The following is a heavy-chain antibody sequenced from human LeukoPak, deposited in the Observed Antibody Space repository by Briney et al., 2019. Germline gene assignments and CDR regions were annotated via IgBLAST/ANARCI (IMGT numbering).Heavy chain of an antibody. Sequence: SETLSLTCTVSGGSISSPSYYWGWIRQPPGKGLEWIGSVYYSGSTYYNPSLKSRVTISVDTSKNQFSVKLSSVTAADTAVYYCARQTGSGLFTLPGGQGTLVTVSS. J-gene: IGHJ4*02. CDR1: GGSISSPSYY. CDR3: ARQTGSGLFTLP. V-gene: IGHV4-39*01. D-gene: IGHD3/OR15-3a*01. CDR2: VYYSGST.